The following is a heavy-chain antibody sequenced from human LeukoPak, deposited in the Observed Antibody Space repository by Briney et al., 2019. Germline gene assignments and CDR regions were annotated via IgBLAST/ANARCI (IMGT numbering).Heavy chain of an antibody. CDR2: ISAYNGNT. CDR1: GYTFTSYG. V-gene: IGHV1-18*01. D-gene: IGHD3-10*01. J-gene: IGHJ5*02. CDR3: ARGHRTLPPGVRARKQQEAYNYFDP. Sequence: ASVKVSCKASGYTFTSYGISWVRQAPGQGLEWMGWISAYNGNTNYAQKLQGRVTMTTDTSTSTAYMELRSLRSDDTAVYYYARGHRTLPPGVRARKQQEAYNYFDPWGQGTLVTVST.